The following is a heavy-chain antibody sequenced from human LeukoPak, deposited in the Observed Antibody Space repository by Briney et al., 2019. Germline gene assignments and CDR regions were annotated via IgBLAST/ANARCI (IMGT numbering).Heavy chain of an antibody. CDR2: IYTSGST. V-gene: IGHV4-61*02. D-gene: IGHD2-2*01. J-gene: IGHJ5*02. CDR1: GGSISSGSYY. Sequence: SETLSLTCTVSGGSISSGSYYWSWIRQPAGKGLEWIGRIYTSGSTNYNPSLKSRVTISVDTSKNQFSLKLSSVTAADTAVYYCARVVQLLGGHNWFDPWGQGTLVTVSS. CDR3: ARVVQLLGGHNWFDP.